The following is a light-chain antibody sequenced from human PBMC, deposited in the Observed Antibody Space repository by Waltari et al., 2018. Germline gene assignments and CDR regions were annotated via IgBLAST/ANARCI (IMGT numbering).Light chain of an antibody. V-gene: IGKV1-39*01. CDR3: QQSYSTPGT. CDR1: QSISSY. CDR2: AAS. Sequence: DIPMTQSPSSLSASVGDRVTIPCRASQSISSYLNWYQQKPGKAPKLLIYAASRLQSGVPSRFSGSGSGTDFTLTISSLQPEDFATYYCQQSYSTPGTFGQGTKLEIK. J-gene: IGKJ2*02.